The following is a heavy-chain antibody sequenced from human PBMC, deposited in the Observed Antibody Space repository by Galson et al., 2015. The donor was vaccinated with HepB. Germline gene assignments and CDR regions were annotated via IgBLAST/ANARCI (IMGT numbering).Heavy chain of an antibody. CDR2: IYYSGST. D-gene: IGHD2-15*01. CDR1: GGSISSGGYY. J-gene: IGHJ5*02. Sequence: TLSLTCTVSGGSISSGGYYWSWIRQHPGKGLEWIGYIYYSGSTYYNPSLKSRVTISVDTSKNQFSLKLSSVTAADTAVYYCAREVVVVVDTRDANWFDPWGQGTLVTVSS. CDR3: AREVVVVVDTRDANWFDP. V-gene: IGHV4-31*03.